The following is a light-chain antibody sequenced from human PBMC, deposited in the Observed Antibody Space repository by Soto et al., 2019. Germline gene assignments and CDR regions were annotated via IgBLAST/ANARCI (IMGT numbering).Light chain of an antibody. CDR1: LSIXNSSKNKNN. J-gene: IGKJ5*01. V-gene: IGKV4-1*01. Sequence: DIVITQFPDPLSSPHRERATIXCKSXLSIXNSSKNKNNLAWYQQKPGQPPKLLIYWASTRESGVPDRFSGRGSGTHFTLTISSLQPEDVAVYYCHQYYFTPITFGQGTRMGI. CDR3: HQYYFTPIT. CDR2: WAS.